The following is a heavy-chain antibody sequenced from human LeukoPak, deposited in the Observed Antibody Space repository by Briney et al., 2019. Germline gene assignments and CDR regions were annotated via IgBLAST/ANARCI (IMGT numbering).Heavy chain of an antibody. CDR1: GFTFSSYE. CDR3: ARVGYYDSSGYNGDY. J-gene: IGHJ4*02. CDR2: ISSSGSTI. Sequence: GGSLRLSCAASGFTFSSYEMNWVRQAPGKGLEWVSYISSSGSTIYYADSVKGLFTISRDNAKNSLYLQMNSLRAEDTAVYYCARVGYYDSSGYNGDYWGQGTLVTVSS. D-gene: IGHD3-22*01. V-gene: IGHV3-48*03.